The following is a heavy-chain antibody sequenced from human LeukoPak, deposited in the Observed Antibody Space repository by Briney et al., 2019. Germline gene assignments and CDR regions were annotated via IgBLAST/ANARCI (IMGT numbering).Heavy chain of an antibody. V-gene: IGHV2-70*17. Sequence: RESGPALVKPTQTLTLTCTFSGFSLTTSGMCVSWIRQPPGKAPEWLARIDWEDDKVYSTSLKTRLTISKDIPKNQVLLTMTNLDPVDTGTYYCARTDWGWGGGDSFDVWGPGTMVTVSS. CDR3: ARTDWGWGGGDSFDV. J-gene: IGHJ3*01. CDR1: GFSLTTSGMC. D-gene: IGHD7-27*01. CDR2: IDWEDDK.